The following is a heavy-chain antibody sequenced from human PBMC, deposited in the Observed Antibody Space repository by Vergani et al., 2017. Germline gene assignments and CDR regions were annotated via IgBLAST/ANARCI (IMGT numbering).Heavy chain of an antibody. J-gene: IGHJ5*02. CDR1: GFTFSSYA. CDR2: ISYDGSNK. D-gene: IGHD5-18*01. Sequence: QVQLVESGGGVVQPGRSLRLSCAASGFTFSSYAMHWVRQAPGKGLEWVAVISYDGSNKYYADSVKGRFTISRDNSKNTLYLQMNSLRAEDTAVYYCAKDQGIQLWFAKFDPWGQGTLVTVSS. CDR3: AKDQGIQLWFAKFDP. V-gene: IGHV3-30-3*01.